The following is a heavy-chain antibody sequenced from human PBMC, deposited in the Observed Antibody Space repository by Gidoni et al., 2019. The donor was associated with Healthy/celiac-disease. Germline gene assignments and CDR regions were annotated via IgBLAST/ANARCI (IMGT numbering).Heavy chain of an antibody. Sequence: EVQLVETGGGLIQHGGSLRFSWSAPGLTFISNYMSWVRQAPGKGLEWVAVIYSGGSTYDADSVKGRFTISRDNSKNTLYLQMNSLRAEDTAVYYCARGLHPSQGYYYYMDVWGKGTTVTVSS. D-gene: IGHD4-4*01. J-gene: IGHJ6*03. CDR2: IYSGGST. CDR1: GLTFISNY. CDR3: ARGLHPSQGYYYYMDV. V-gene: IGHV3-53*02.